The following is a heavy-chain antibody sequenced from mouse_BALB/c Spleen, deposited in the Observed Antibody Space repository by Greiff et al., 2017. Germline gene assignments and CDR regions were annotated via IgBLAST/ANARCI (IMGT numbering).Heavy chain of an antibody. Sequence: QVQLKQSGPGLVAPSQSLSITCTVSGFSLTGYGVNWVRQPPGKGLEWLGMIWGDGSTDYNSALKSRLSISKDNSKSQVFLKMNSLQTDDTARYYCARDQEPDATVVADWYFDVWGAGTTVTVSS. D-gene: IGHD1-1*01. CDR1: GFSLTGYG. CDR3: ARDQEPDATVVADWYFDV. CDR2: IWGDGST. V-gene: IGHV2-6-7*01. J-gene: IGHJ1*01.